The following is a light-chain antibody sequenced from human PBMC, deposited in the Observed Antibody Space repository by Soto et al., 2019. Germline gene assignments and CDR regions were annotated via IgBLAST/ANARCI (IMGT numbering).Light chain of an antibody. Sequence: DIVMTQSPDSLAVSLGERATINCKSSQSVVYGYNNNNYLAWYQQKPGQPPKLLIYWASTRESGVPDRFSGSGSGKDFTLTISSLQAEDVAVYYCQQYYRTPLTFGGGTKVEIK. CDR3: QQYYRTPLT. V-gene: IGKV4-1*01. CDR1: QSVVYGYNNNNY. CDR2: WAS. J-gene: IGKJ4*01.